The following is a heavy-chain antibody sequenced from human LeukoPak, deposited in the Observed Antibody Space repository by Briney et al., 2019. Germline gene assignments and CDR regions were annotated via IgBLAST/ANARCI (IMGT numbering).Heavy chain of an antibody. V-gene: IGHV3-66*01. CDR1: GFTVSSNY. CDR2: IYSGGST. J-gene: IGHJ4*02. Sequence: GGSLRLSCAASGFTVSSNYMSWVRQAPGEGLEWVSVIYSGGSTYYADSVKGRFTISRDNSKNTLYLQMNSLRAEDTAVYYCARVYSRAFDYWGQGTLVTVSS. CDR3: ARVYSRAFDY. D-gene: IGHD2-21*01.